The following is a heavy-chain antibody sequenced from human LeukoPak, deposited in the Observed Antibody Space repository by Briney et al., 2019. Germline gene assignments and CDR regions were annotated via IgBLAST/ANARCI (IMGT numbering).Heavy chain of an antibody. V-gene: IGHV3-7*03. CDR2: INQDGSDK. CDR1: GFTLSNYW. D-gene: IGHD5-18*01. CDR3: AKRRDSYGYGRVD. Sequence: GGSLRLSCLASGFTLSNYWMSWVRQAPGKGLEWVANINQDGSDKYYVDSVKGRFTISRDNSKNTLYLQMNSLRAEDTAVYYCAKRRDSYGYGRVDWGQGTLVTVSS. J-gene: IGHJ4*02.